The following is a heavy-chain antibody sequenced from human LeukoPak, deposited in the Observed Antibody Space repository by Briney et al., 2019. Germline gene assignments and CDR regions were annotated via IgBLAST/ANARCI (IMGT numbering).Heavy chain of an antibody. CDR2: MNPNSGNT. J-gene: IGHJ6*03. Sequence: ASVKVSCKASGYTFTSYDITWVRQATGQGLGWMGWMNPNSGNTGYAQKFQGRVTMTRNTSISTAYMELSSLRSEDTAVYYCATQGYCSSTSCYFEAGYYYYYMDVWGKGTTVTVSS. D-gene: IGHD2-2*01. V-gene: IGHV1-8*01. CDR1: GYTFTSYD. CDR3: ATQGYCSSTSCYFEAGYYYYYMDV.